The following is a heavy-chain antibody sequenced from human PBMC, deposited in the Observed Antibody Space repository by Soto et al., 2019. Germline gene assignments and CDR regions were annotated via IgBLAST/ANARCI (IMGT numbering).Heavy chain of an antibody. J-gene: IGHJ5*02. CDR3: ARHVYKWNPWFDP. CDR2: IITIFGQA. Sequence: SVKFSCNASGGTFSIYAISWVRQATGKGLEWMGGIITIFGQANYAKKSQGRVTITADESPSTAYMGLSRLRCEDTVLYYCARHVYKWNPWFDPLGQGHLVTASS. D-gene: IGHD1-1*01. V-gene: IGHV1-69*13. CDR1: GGTFSIYA.